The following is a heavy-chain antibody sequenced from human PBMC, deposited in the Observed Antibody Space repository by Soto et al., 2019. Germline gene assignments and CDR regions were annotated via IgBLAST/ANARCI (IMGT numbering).Heavy chain of an antibody. CDR1: GFTFSSYG. D-gene: IGHD2-2*01. V-gene: IGHV3-33*01. Sequence: WGSLRLSCAASGFTFSSYGMHCVRQAPCKGLEWVAVIWYDGSNKYYADSVKGRFTISRDNSKNTLYLQMNSLRAEDTAVYYCARDRYCSSTSCPVDYWGQGTLVTVSS. CDR2: IWYDGSNK. CDR3: ARDRYCSSTSCPVDY. J-gene: IGHJ4*02.